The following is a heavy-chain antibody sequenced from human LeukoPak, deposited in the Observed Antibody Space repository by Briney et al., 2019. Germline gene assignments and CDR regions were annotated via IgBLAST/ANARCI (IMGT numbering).Heavy chain of an antibody. CDR3: ARESAIVRVPFDN. CDR1: GFTFNNYW. Sequence: TGGSLGLSCRVSGFTFNNYWMHWVRQAPGKGLVWVSRINTDGSATNYADFVKGRITISRDNARNTLYLQMNGLRVEDTARYYCARESAIVRVPFDNWGQGTLVTVSS. J-gene: IGHJ4*02. D-gene: IGHD2/OR15-2a*01. CDR2: INTDGSAT. V-gene: IGHV3-74*01.